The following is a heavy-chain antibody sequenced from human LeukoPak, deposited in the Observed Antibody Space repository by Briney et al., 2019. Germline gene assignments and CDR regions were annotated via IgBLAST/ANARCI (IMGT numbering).Heavy chain of an antibody. CDR3: ARENDAFDI. Sequence: ASVKVSCKVSGYTLTELSMHWVRQAPGKGLEWMGGFDPEDGETIYAQKFQGRVTMTRDTSTSTVYMELSSLRSEDTAVYYCARENDAFDIWGQGTMVTVSS. D-gene: IGHD1-1*01. CDR2: FDPEDGET. J-gene: IGHJ3*02. V-gene: IGHV1-24*01. CDR1: GYTLTELS.